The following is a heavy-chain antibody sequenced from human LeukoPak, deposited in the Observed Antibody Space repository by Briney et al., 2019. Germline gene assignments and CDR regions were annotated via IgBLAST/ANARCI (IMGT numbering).Heavy chain of an antibody. D-gene: IGHD3-22*01. CDR3: ARPLGGSSGYYQPFDY. J-gene: IGHJ4*02. V-gene: IGHV3-23*01. Sequence: GGSLRLSCAASGFTLSSYAMSWVRQAPGKGLEWVSAISGSGGGTYYADSVKGRFTISRDNSKNTLYLQMNSLRAEDTAVYYCARPLGGSSGYYQPFDYWGQGTLVTVSS. CDR2: ISGSGGGT. CDR1: GFTLSSYA.